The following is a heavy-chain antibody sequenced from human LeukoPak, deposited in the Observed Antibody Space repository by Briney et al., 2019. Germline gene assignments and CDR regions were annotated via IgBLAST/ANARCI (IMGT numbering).Heavy chain of an antibody. V-gene: IGHV4-39*07. CDR1: GGSISSSSYY. Sequence: SETLSLTCTVSGGSISSSSYYWGWIRQPPGQGLEWIGSIYYSGTTNYNPSLKSRVTISVDTSKNQFSLKLSSVTAADTAVYYCATREAVLGYFDYWGQGTLVTVSS. CDR3: ATREAVLGYFDY. CDR2: IYYSGTT. D-gene: IGHD1-26*01. J-gene: IGHJ4*02.